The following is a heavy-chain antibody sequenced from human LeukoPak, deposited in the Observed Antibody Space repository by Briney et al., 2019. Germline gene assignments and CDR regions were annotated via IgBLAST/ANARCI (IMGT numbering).Heavy chain of an antibody. Sequence: SETLSLTCAVYGGSFSGYYWSWIRQPPGKGLEWIGEINHSGSTNYNPSLKSRVTISVDTSKNQFSLKVSSVTAADTAVYYCARGRGVPQNWLDPWGQGTLVTVSS. CDR2: INHSGST. CDR1: GGSFSGYY. V-gene: IGHV4-34*01. CDR3: ARGRGVPQNWLDP. J-gene: IGHJ5*02. D-gene: IGHD3-10*01.